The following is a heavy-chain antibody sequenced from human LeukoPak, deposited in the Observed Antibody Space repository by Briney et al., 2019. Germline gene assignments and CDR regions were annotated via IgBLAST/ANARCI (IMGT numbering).Heavy chain of an antibody. J-gene: IGHJ4*02. CDR3: ARQTAMGRAGDY. V-gene: IGHV5-51*01. CDR1: GYSFTNYW. D-gene: IGHD5-18*01. CDR2: IDPSDSET. Sequence: GESLKISCQASGYSFTNYWIGWVRQMPGKGLEWMGIIDPSDSETRYTPSFQGQVTISVDKSLTTAYLQWTGLEASDTAIYYCARQTAMGRAGDYWGQGTLVTVSS.